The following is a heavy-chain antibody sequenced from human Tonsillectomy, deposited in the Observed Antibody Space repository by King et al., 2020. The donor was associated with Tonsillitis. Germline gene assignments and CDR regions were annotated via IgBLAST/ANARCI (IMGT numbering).Heavy chain of an antibody. CDR3: AKDKRVVISTLFDY. CDR1: GFTFDDYT. Sequence: VQLVESGGGVVQPGRSLRLSCAASGFTFDDYTMHWVRQAPGEGVWWVSDISWKSGSIGYADSVKGRFTISRDNAKNSLYLQMNSLRAEDTALYYCAKDKRVVISTLFDYWGQGTQVTVSS. D-gene: IGHD3-22*01. V-gene: IGHV3-9*01. J-gene: IGHJ4*02. CDR2: ISWKSGSI.